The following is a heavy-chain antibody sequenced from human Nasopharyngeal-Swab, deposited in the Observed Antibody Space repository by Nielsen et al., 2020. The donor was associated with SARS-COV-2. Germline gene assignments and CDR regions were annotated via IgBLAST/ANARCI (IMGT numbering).Heavy chain of an antibody. Sequence: GVSLRLSSAASGFTFNNYNFNWVRQAPGKGLEWVSSISSSSSYIYYADSVKGRFTISRDNAKNSLYLQMNSLRAEDTAVYYCARDGLDYDFWSAYFMDVWGQGTTVTVSS. CDR3: ARDGLDYDFWSAYFMDV. CDR2: ISSSSSYI. J-gene: IGHJ6*02. V-gene: IGHV3-21*01. CDR1: GFTFNNYN. D-gene: IGHD3-3*01.